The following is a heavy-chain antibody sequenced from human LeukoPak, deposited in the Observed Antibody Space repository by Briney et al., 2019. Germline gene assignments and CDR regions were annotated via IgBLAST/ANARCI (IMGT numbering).Heavy chain of an antibody. V-gene: IGHV1-2*02. CDR3: ARAPRISSWYNWFDP. D-gene: IGHD6-13*01. CDR2: INPNSGGT. CDR1: GYTFTGYD. Sequence: GASVKVSCKASGYTFTGYDIHWVRQAPGQGLEWMGWINPNSGGTDYAQKFQGRVTMTRDTSITTAYMDLSRLRSDDTAVYYCARAPRISSWYNWFDPWGQGTLVTVSS. J-gene: IGHJ5*02.